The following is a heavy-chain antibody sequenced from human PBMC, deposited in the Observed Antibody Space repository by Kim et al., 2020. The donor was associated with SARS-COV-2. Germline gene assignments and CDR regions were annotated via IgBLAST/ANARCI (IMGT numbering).Heavy chain of an antibody. CDR1: GDSISTSGYY. D-gene: IGHD2-8*02. J-gene: IGHJ5*02. CDR3: ARGAVSLYNCFDP. V-gene: IGHV4-39*07. Sequence: SETLSLTCTVSGDSISTSGYYWGWIRQPPGKGLEWIGSIYYGGSTYYTPSLQIRVTISVATSKNQFSLKLISVTAADTAVYYCARGAVSLYNCFDPWGQ. CDR2: IYYGGST.